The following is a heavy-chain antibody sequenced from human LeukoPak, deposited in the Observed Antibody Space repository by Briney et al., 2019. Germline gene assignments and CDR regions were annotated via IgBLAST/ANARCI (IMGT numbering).Heavy chain of an antibody. CDR2: MSYHGVRT. D-gene: IGHD4-23*01. V-gene: IGHV3-30*18. J-gene: IGHJ4*02. CDR3: AKKFPGNDDHFDH. Sequence: HPRGSLRLSCAASGFPFSLYGMVWVRQAPGKGLEWVAYMSYHGVRTHYGDSVRGRFTISRDNSENTLRLQMDSLRPEDTAIYYCAKKFPGNDDHFDHWGQGTLVTVSS. CDR1: GFPFSLYG.